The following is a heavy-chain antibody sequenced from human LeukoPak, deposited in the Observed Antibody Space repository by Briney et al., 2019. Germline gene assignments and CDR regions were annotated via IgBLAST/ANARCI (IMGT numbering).Heavy chain of an antibody. CDR3: AKSDWFDP. V-gene: IGHV3-74*01. CDR2: IKGDGSVT. Sequence: GGSLRLSCAASGFSFRNAWMHWVRQAPGKGLVWVSRIKGDGSVTVYADSVKGRFTISRDNAKNTLYLQMNSLRVEDTAVYYCAKSDWFDPWGQGTLVTVSS. D-gene: IGHD3-3*01. CDR1: GFSFRNAW. J-gene: IGHJ5*02.